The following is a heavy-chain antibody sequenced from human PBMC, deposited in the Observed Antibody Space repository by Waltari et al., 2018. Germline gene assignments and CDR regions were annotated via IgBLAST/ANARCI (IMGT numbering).Heavy chain of an antibody. V-gene: IGHV3-53*01. Sequence: EVQLVEFGGGLIQPGGSLRLSCAASGFSVSTNYMNWFRQAPGKGLVCVASIYVGGSTYYAESVKGRFTMSRDSSKNTVYLQMNRLRVEDTAIYYCVRDCCSPYYRGNWGQGTLVTVSS. J-gene: IGHJ4*02. CDR1: GFSVSTNY. CDR3: VRDCCSPYYRGN. D-gene: IGHD3-22*01. CDR2: IYVGGST.